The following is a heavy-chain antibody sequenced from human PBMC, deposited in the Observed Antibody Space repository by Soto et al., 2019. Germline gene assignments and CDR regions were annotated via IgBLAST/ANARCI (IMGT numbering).Heavy chain of an antibody. CDR2: INAGNGNT. CDR1: GYTFTSYA. V-gene: IGHV1-3*01. Sequence: GASVKVSCKASGYTFTSYAMHWVRQAPGQRLEWMGWINAGNGNTKYSQKFQGRFTISRDNSKNTLFLQVNSLREEDTAVYYCASWGGIASPAYDGSLAPYDYWGQGTLVTVSS. J-gene: IGHJ4*02. D-gene: IGHD6-13*01. CDR3: ASWGGIASPAYDGSLAPYDY.